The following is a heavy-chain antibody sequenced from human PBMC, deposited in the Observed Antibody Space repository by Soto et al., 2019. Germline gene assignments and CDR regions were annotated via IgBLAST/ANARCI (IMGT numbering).Heavy chain of an antibody. V-gene: IGHV1-69*13. CDR3: ASPNSSSWYHHYYYGMEV. CDR2: IIPIFGTA. J-gene: IGHJ6*04. D-gene: IGHD6-13*01. Sequence: SVKVSCKASGGTFSSYAISWVRQAPGQGLEWMGGIIPIFGTANYAQKFQGRVTITADESTSTAYMELSSLRSGDTAVYYCASPNSSSWYHHYYYGMEVWGEGTTVTVSS. CDR1: GGTFSSYA.